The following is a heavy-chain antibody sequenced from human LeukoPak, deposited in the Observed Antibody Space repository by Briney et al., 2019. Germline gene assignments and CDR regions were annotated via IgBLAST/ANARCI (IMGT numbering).Heavy chain of an antibody. CDR3: ASWWFGELPDY. CDR2: INHSGST. V-gene: IGHV4-34*01. CDR1: GGSFSGYY. D-gene: IGHD3-10*01. Sequence: SETLSLTCAAYGGSFSGYYWSWIRQPPGKGLEWIGEINHSGSTNYNPSLKSRVTISVDTSKNQFSLKLSSVTAADTAVYYCASWWFGELPDYWGQGTLVTVSS. J-gene: IGHJ4*02.